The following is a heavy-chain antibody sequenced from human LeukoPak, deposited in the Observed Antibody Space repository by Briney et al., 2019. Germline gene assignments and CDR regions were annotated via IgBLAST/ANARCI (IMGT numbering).Heavy chain of an antibody. CDR1: GDTFTSYD. Sequence: SGKVSCKASGDTFTSYDINWVRQATGQGLEWMGWMNPNSGNTGYAQKFQGRVTITRNTSISTAYMELSSLRSEDTAVYYCARNTGSQHDAFNIWAQGTMVTVSS. CDR3: ARNTGSQHDAFNI. V-gene: IGHV1-8*03. J-gene: IGHJ3*02. D-gene: IGHD1-26*01. CDR2: MNPNSGNT.